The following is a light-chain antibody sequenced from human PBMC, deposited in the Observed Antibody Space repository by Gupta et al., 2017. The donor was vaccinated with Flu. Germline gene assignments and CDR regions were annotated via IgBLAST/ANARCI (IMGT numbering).Light chain of an antibody. J-gene: IGLJ1*01. V-gene: IGLV2-23*02. CDR1: RSDGGSYDS. CDR2: EVD. CDR3: CYYAGNTHGGTYV. Sequence: ISCTGTRSDGGSYDSVSWYQQHPGKAPKGIIYEVDKRPSGGANRCSGSRSGNAASMTISGLEPEDEAEYYCCYYAGNTHGGTYVFGTGTKATVL.